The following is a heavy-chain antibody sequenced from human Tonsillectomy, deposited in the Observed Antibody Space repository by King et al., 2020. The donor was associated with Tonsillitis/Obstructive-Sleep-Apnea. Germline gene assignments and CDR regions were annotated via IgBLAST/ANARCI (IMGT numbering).Heavy chain of an antibody. CDR2: ISYSGST. CDR1: GGSISSYY. D-gene: IGHD4-11*01. J-gene: IGHJ3*02. Sequence: VQLQESGPGLVKPSETLSLTCTVSGGSISSYYWSWIRQPQGKGLEWIGYISYSGSTNYNPSLKSRVTISVDTSKNQFSLKLSSVTAADTAVYYCARHTPTADAFDIWGQGTMVTVSS. V-gene: IGHV4-59*08. CDR3: ARHTPTADAFDI.